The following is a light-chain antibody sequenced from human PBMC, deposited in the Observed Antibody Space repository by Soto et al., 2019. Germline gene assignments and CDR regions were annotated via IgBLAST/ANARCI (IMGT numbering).Light chain of an antibody. V-gene: IGLV1-40*01. CDR3: QAYDYGLTASV. CDR2: GNR. J-gene: IGLJ3*02. Sequence: QSVLTQPPSVSGAPGQRLTISCTGNSSHLEAGYDVHWYQQLPGAAPNLVIFGNRNRPSEVPERFSGSKSGTSASLAITGLQAEDGADYYCQAYDYGLTASVFGEGTMLAVL. CDR1: SSHLEAGYD.